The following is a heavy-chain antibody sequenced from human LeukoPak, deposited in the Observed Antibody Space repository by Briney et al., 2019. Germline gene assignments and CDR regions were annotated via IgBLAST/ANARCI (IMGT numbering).Heavy chain of an antibody. V-gene: IGHV1-69*05. D-gene: IGHD6-6*01. CDR1: GGTFSSYA. J-gene: IGHJ4*02. CDR2: IIPIFGTA. Sequence: SVKVSCKASGGTFSSYAISWVRQAPGQGLEWMGGIIPIFGTANYAQKFQGRVTITTDESTSTAYMELSSLRSEDTAVYYCAREGSSISFNFDYWGQGTLVTVSS. CDR3: AREGSSISFNFDY.